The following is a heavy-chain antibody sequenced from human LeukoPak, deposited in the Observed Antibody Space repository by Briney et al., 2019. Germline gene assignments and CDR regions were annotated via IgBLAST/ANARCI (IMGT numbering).Heavy chain of an antibody. CDR2: IYHSGST. D-gene: IGHD4-17*01. Sequence: PSETLSLTCAVSGGSISSSNWWSWVRQPPGKGLEWIGEIYHSGSTNYNPSLKSRVTISVDTSKNQFSLKLSSVTAADTAVYYCARDVTTVTTRHNWFDPWGQGTLVTVSS. CDR3: ARDVTTVTTRHNWFDP. CDR1: GGSISSSNW. J-gene: IGHJ5*02. V-gene: IGHV4-4*02.